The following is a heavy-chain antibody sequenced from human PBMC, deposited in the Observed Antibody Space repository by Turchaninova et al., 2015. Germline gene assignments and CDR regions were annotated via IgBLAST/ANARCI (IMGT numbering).Heavy chain of an antibody. J-gene: IGHJ3*02. D-gene: IGHD7-27*01. V-gene: IGHV6-1*01. CDR2: TYYRSKWSN. Sequence: SQTLSLTCGISGDSVSSNRATWNWIRQSPSRGLEWLGRTYYRSKWSNDYAIYIRSRIIVNPDTSKNQFSLQLNSVTPEDTAVYYCALMSHKTGDDAFDIWGPGTMVTVSS. CDR3: ALMSHKTGDDAFDI. CDR1: GDSVSSNRAT.